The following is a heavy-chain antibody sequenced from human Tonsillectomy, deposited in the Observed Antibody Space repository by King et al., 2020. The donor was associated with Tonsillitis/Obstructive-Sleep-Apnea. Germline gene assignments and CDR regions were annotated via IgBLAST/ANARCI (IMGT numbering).Heavy chain of an antibody. CDR1: GFTFSSYW. CDR2: IKQDGSEK. CDR3: ARDFPIFGVAHRGWFDP. J-gene: IGHJ5*02. V-gene: IGHV3-7*04. D-gene: IGHD3-3*01. Sequence: VQLVQSGGGLVQPGGSLRLSCAASGFTFSSYWMSWVRQAPGKGLEWVANIKQDGSEKYYVDSVKGRLTISRDNAKNSLYLQMNSLRAEDTAVYYCARDFPIFGVAHRGWFDPWGQGTLVTVSS.